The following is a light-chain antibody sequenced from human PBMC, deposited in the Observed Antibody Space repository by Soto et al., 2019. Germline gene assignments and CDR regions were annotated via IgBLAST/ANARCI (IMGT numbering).Light chain of an antibody. J-gene: IGKJ5*01. CDR2: NVS. CDR1: QSVGTY. CDR3: QQYNNWPPIT. Sequence: EIVLTQSPATLSLSPGERATLSCRASQSVGTYLAWYQQKPGQSPRLLMFNVSNRATGIPARFSGSGSGTDFTLTISSLQSEDFAVYYCQQYNNWPPITFGQGTRLEIK. V-gene: IGKV3-11*01.